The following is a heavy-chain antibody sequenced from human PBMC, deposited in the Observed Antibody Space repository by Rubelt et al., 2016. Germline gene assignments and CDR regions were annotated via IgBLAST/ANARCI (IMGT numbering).Heavy chain of an antibody. V-gene: IGHV1-18*01. CDR1: GSTFPTYG. CDR3: ARGYCSSANCLFNWFDP. CDR2: SGTSMVNQ. J-gene: IGHJ5*02. Sequence: QVQLLHPEAEVKKPGPSVKVPCKASGSTFPTYGFSWVGRPPGQGPGGLGWSGTSMVNQHYAQKLQGRVTMTTDTSTSTAYMELRSLRSDDTAMYFCARGYCSSANCLFNWFDPWGQGTLVTVSS. D-gene: IGHD2-2*01.